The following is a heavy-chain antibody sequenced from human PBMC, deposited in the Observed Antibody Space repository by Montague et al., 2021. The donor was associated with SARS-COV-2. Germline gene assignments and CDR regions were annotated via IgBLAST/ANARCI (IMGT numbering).Heavy chain of an antibody. V-gene: IGHV4-34*01. CDR3: ARGPQSSSLHYSYYYGMDV. CDR1: GGSFSGYY. Sequence: SETLSLTCTVYGGSFSGYYWSWIRQPPGKGLEWIGEINHSGSTNYNPSLKSRVTISVDTSKNQFSLRLSSVTAADTAVYYCARGPQSSSLHYSYYYGMDVWGQGTTVTVSS. CDR2: INHSGST. J-gene: IGHJ6*02. D-gene: IGHD6-13*01.